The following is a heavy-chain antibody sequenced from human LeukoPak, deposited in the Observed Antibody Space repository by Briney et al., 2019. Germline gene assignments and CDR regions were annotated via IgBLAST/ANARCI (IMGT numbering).Heavy chain of an antibody. CDR3: VKDLMRDRWFGES. V-gene: IGHV3-23*01. D-gene: IGHD3-10*01. Sequence: GGSLRLSCATSGFTFTSYSMSWVRQAPGKGLEWVSAVSGSGGGSTTYYADSVRGRFTISRDNSKNTLYLQMSSLRDEDTAVYYCVKDLMRDRWFGESWGQGTLVTVSS. J-gene: IGHJ5*02. CDR2: VSGSGGGSTT. CDR1: GFTFTSYS.